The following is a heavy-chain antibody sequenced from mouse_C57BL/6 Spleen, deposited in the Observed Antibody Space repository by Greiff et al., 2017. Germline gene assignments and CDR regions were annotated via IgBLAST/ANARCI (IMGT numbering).Heavy chain of an antibody. D-gene: IGHD2-3*01. J-gene: IGHJ4*01. CDR2: IWSGGST. V-gene: IGHV2-2*01. CDR1: GFSLTSYA. Sequence: QVQLQQSGPGLVPPSQGLSITCTVSGFSLTSYAVHWVRQSPGKGLEWLGVIWSGGSTDYNAAFISRLSISKDNSKSQVFFKMNSLQADDTAIYCCARSYDCYHEGAIDYWGQGTSVTVSS. CDR3: ARSYDCYHEGAIDY.